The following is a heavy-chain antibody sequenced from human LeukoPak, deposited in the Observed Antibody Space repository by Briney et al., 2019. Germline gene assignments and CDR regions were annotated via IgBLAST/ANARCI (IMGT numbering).Heavy chain of an antibody. D-gene: IGHD3-22*01. Sequence: GGSLRLSCAASGFTLSSYAMSWVRQAPGKGLEWVSAISGSGGSTYYADSVKGRFTISRDNSKNTLYLQMNSLRAEDTAVYYCAKDIARTMSGSDYDSSGYYLRPLDYWGQGTLVTVSS. CDR1: GFTLSSYA. CDR2: ISGSGGST. V-gene: IGHV3-23*01. CDR3: AKDIARTMSGSDYDSSGYYLRPLDY. J-gene: IGHJ4*02.